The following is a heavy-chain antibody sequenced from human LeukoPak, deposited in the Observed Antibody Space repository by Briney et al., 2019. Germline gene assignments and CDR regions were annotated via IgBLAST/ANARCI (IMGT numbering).Heavy chain of an antibody. CDR3: ARKSGRTATGAIDY. V-gene: IGHV4-59*06. D-gene: IGHD6-25*01. J-gene: IGHJ4*02. CDR1: GGSISSYY. CDR2: IYYSGST. Sequence: SETLSLTCTVSGGSISSYYWSWIRQHPGKGLEWIGYIYYSGSTYYNPSLKSRVTISVDTSKNQFSLKLSSVTAADTAVYYCARKSGRTATGAIDYWGQGTLVTVSS.